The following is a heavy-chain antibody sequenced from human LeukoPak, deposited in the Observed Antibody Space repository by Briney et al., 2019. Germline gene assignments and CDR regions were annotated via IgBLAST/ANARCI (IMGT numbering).Heavy chain of an antibody. Sequence: SETLSLTCTVSGGSISSSSYYWGWIRRPPGKGLEWIGSIYYSGSTYYNPSLKSRVTISVDTSKNQFSLRLSSVTAADTAVYYCARDRYSSSWYKADAFDIWGQGTMVTVSS. CDR2: IYYSGST. J-gene: IGHJ3*02. CDR3: ARDRYSSSWYKADAFDI. D-gene: IGHD6-13*01. V-gene: IGHV4-39*07. CDR1: GGSISSSSYY.